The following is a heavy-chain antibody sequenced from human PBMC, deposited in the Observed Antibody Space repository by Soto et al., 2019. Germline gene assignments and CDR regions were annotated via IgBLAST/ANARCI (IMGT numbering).Heavy chain of an antibody. J-gene: IGHJ4*02. D-gene: IGHD6-13*01. Sequence: QVQLVESGGGVVQPGRSLRLSCAASGFTFSSYGMHWVRQAPGKGLEWVAVISYAGDYQYYADSVKGRFTISRDNSTNTLYLQMNTLRPADTAVYFCAKSRGGSSWYEGDSWGQGTLVTVSS. CDR3: AKSRGGSSWYEGDS. CDR1: GFTFSSYG. CDR2: ISYAGDYQ. V-gene: IGHV3-30*18.